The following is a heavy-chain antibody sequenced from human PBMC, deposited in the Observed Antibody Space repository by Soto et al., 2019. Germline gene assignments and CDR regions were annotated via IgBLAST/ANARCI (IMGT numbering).Heavy chain of an antibody. CDR2: INHSGST. D-gene: IGHD6-13*01. V-gene: IGHV4-34*01. CDR3: ARGRGSSKNVRGGWFDP. J-gene: IGHJ5*02. CDR1: GGSFSGYY. Sequence: SETLSLTCAVYGGSFSGYYWSWIRQPPGKGLEWIGEINHSGSTNYNPSLKSRVTISVDTSKNQFSLKLSSVTAADTAVYYCARGRGSSKNVRGGWFDPWGQGTLVTVSS.